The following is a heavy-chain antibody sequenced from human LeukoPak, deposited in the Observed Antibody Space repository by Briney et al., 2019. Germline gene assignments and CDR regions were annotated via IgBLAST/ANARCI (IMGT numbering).Heavy chain of an antibody. V-gene: IGHV3-53*01. CDR3: ARDSGAAAGRGMDV. D-gene: IGHD6-13*01. Sequence: GGSLRLSCAASGFTVSSNYMSWVRQAPGKGLEWVSVIYSGGSTYYADSVKGRFTISRDNSKNTLHLQMDSLRVEDTAVYYCARDSGAAAGRGMDVWGQGTTVTVSS. CDR1: GFTVSSNY. CDR2: IYSGGST. J-gene: IGHJ6*02.